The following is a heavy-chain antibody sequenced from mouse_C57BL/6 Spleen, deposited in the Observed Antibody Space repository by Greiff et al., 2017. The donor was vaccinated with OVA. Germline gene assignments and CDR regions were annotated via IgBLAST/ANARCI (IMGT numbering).Heavy chain of an antibody. D-gene: IGHD1-3*01. CDR3: ARVYSGSAFDY. V-gene: IGHV1-55*01. CDR2: IYPGSGST. CDR1: GYTFTSYW. Sequence: QVQLQQSGAELVKPGASVKMSYKASGYTFTSYWITWVKQRPGQGLEWIGDIYPGSGSTNYNEKFKSKATLTVDTSSSTAYMQLSSLTSEDSAVYYCARVYSGSAFDYCGQNTTLTVSS. J-gene: IGHJ2*01.